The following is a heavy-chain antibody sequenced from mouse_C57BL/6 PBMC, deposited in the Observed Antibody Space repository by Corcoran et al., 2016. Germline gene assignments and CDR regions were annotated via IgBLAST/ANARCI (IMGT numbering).Heavy chain of an antibody. CDR1: GYTFTDYY. J-gene: IGHJ4*01. CDR3: AREGGLSMDY. V-gene: IGHV1-76*01. Sequence: QVQLKQSGAELVRPGASVKLSCKASGYTFTDYYINWVKQRPGQGLEWIARIYPGSGNTYYNEKFKGKATLTVEKSSSTAYMQLSSLTSEDSAVYFCAREGGLSMDYWGQGTSVTVSS. CDR2: IYPGSGNT.